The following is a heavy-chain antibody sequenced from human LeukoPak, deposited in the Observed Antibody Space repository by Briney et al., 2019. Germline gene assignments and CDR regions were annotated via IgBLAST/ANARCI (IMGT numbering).Heavy chain of an antibody. CDR1: GFTFINYA. V-gene: IGHV3-23*01. D-gene: IGHD1-1*01. J-gene: IGHJ4*02. CDR2: ISGRGHFT. Sequence: GGSLRLSRAASGFTFINYAMSWVRQAPGKGLEWVSGISGRGHFTNYADSVKGRFTVSRDNSENTLFLQMNSLRAEDTAIYYCAKLGTRRELRSYFDYWGQGIPVTISS. CDR3: AKLGTRRELRSYFDY.